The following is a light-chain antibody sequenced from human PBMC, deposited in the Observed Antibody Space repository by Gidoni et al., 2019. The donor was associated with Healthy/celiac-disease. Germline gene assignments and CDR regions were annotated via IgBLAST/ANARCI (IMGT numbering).Light chain of an antibody. CDR3: QQSSNWPPT. Sequence: ILLTQSPATLSLSPGERATLSCRASQSVSSYLAWYQQKPGQAPRLLIYDASNRATGIPARFSGSGSGTDFTLTISSLEPEDIAIYYCQQSSNWPPTFGQGTKLEIK. CDR1: QSVSSY. V-gene: IGKV3-11*01. CDR2: DAS. J-gene: IGKJ2*01.